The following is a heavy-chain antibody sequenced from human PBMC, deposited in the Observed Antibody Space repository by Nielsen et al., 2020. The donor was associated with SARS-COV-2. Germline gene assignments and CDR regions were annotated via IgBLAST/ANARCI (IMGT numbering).Heavy chain of an antibody. D-gene: IGHD1-26*01. V-gene: IGHV3-7*01. CDR1: GFSFSTYW. Sequence: GGSLRLSCAASGFSFSTYWMSWVRQAPGKELEWVANIKQDGSGEYYVDSVKGRFTISRDNARNSLYLQMNSLRVEDTAVYYCARGRGSWASYFDYWGQGSLVTVSS. CDR2: IKQDGSGE. J-gene: IGHJ4*02. CDR3: ARGRGSWASYFDY.